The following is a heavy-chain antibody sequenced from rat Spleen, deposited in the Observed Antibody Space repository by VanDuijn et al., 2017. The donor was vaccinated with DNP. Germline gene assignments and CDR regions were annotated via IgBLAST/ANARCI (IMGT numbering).Heavy chain of an antibody. D-gene: IGHD1-9*01. J-gene: IGHJ3*01. Sequence: EVQLVESGGGLVQPGRSLKLSCAASGFIFSNYGMAWVRQVPKKGLEWVATITASSGTTYYPDSVKGRFTISRDNAENTVYLQMNSLRSEDTATYYCAKVRTTGIPGFAYWGQGTLVTVSS. V-gene: IGHV5S13*01. CDR3: AKVRTTGIPGFAY. CDR2: ITASSGTT. CDR1: GFIFSNYG.